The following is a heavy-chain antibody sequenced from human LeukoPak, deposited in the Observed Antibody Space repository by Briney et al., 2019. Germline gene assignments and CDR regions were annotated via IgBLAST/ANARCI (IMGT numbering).Heavy chain of an antibody. CDR1: GFNFNDAW. CDR2: LKSRGSGGTA. D-gene: IGHD2-2*01. V-gene: IGHV3-15*01. J-gene: IGHJ6*03. CDR3: TRGFYCSSTSCSHYYYYYYMDV. Sequence: PGGSLRLSCAVSGFNFNDAWMSWVRQAPGKGLEWVGRLKSRGSGGTADYSAPVKGRFTISRDDSKSIAYLQMNSLKTEDTAVYYCTRGFYCSSTSCSHYYYYYYMDVWGKGTTVTVSS.